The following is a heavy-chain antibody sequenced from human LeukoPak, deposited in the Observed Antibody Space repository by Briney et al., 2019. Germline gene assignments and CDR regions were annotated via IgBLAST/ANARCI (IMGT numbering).Heavy chain of an antibody. D-gene: IGHD3-3*01. Sequence: GASVKVSCKAPGYTFTSYGISWVRQAPGQGLEWMGWISAYNGNTNYAQKLQGRVTMTTDTSTSTAYMELRSLRSDDTAVYYCATGWSGYYRWRLDYWGQGTLVTVSS. J-gene: IGHJ4*02. V-gene: IGHV1-18*01. CDR1: GYTFTSYG. CDR3: ATGWSGYYRWRLDY. CDR2: ISAYNGNT.